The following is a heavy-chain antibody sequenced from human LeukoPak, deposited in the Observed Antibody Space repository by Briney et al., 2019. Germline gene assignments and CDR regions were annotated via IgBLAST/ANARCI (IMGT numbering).Heavy chain of an antibody. CDR3: ARSAGHCTNGICFTDYYMDV. CDR2: INPNSGGT. CDR1: GYTFTGCY. J-gene: IGHJ6*03. V-gene: IGHV1-2*02. D-gene: IGHD2-8*01. Sequence: AASVKVSCKASGYTFTGCYVHWVRQAPGQGLEWMGWINPNSGGTNYAQKFQGRVTMSRDTSITTAYMELTRLRSDDTAVYYCARSAGHCTNGICFTDYYMDVWGEGTTVTVSS.